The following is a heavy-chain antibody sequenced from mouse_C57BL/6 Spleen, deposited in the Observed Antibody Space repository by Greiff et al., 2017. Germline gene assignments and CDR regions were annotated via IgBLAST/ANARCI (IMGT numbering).Heavy chain of an antibody. CDR1: GFTFSDYG. Sequence: EVKLVESGGGLVKPGGSLKLSCAASGFTFSDYGMHWVRQAPEKGLEWVAYISRGSSTIYFADTVKGRFTISRDNAKNTLFLQMTSLWSEDTAMYYCARGGFAYWGQGTLVTVSA. CDR2: ISRGSSTI. V-gene: IGHV5-17*01. CDR3: ARGGFAY. J-gene: IGHJ3*01.